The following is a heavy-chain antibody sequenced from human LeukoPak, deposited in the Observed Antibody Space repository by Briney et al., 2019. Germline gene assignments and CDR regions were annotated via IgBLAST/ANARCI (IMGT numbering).Heavy chain of an antibody. D-gene: IGHD3-3*01. CDR2: ISYDGRNK. CDR3: ARADPIYYDFWSGPYYFDY. CDR1: GFTFSSYA. Sequence: PGGSLRLSCAASGFTFSSYALHWVRQAPGKGLEWVAVISYDGRNKYYADSVKGRFTISRDNSKNTLYLQMNSLRPEATAVYYCARADPIYYDFWSGPYYFDYWGQGTLVTVSS. J-gene: IGHJ4*02. V-gene: IGHV3-30*04.